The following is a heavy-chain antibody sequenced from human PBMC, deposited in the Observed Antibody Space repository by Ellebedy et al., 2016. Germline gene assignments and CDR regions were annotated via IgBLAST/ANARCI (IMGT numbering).Heavy chain of an antibody. Sequence: GGSLRLSCEGSGFTFSDYYMDWLRQAPEKGLEWVGRITNDPARYTTEYAASVKGRFTISRDDSKSIAYLQMNSLKTEDTAVYYCTTGYFSWFVDHDAFDIWGQGTMVTVSS. D-gene: IGHD6-13*01. V-gene: IGHV3-72*01. CDR3: TTGYFSWFVDHDAFDI. CDR1: GFTFSDYY. CDR2: ITNDPARYTT. J-gene: IGHJ3*02.